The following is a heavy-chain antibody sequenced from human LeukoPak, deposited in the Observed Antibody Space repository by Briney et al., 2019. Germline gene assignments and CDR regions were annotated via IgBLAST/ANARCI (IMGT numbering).Heavy chain of an antibody. V-gene: IGHV1-2*02. D-gene: IGHD3-10*01. J-gene: IGHJ4*02. CDR1: GYTFTGYY. CDR2: INPNSGGT. Sequence: ASVKVSCKASGYTFTGYYMHWVRQAPGQGLEWMGWINPNSGGTNYAQKFQGRVTMTRDTSISTAYMELSRLRSDDTAVYYCARDGTMVRGVSPHWGQGTLVTVSS. CDR3: ARDGTMVRGVSPH.